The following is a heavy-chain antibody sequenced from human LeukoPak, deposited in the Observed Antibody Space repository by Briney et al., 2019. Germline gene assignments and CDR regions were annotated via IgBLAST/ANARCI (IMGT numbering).Heavy chain of an antibody. D-gene: IGHD4-17*01. V-gene: IGHV4-38-2*02. CDR1: GYSISSGYY. J-gene: IGHJ2*01. Sequence: PSETLSLTRTVSGYSISSGYYWGWIRQPPGKGLEWIGSIYHSGSTYYNPSLKSRVTISVDTSKNQFSLKLSSVTAADTAVYYCARGLTTVITSPNWYFYLWGRGTLVTVSS. CDR2: IYHSGST. CDR3: ARGLTTVITSPNWYFYL.